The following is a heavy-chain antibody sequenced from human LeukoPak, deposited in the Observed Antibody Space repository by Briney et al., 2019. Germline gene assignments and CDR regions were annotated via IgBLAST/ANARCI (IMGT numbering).Heavy chain of an antibody. CDR2: IGGSGGFIT. CDR1: GFTVSSNY. Sequence: GGSLRLSCAASGFTVSSNYMSWVRQAPGKGLEWVSVIGGSGGFITYYADSVKGRFTVSRDNSKNTLYLQMNSLRVEDTAVYYCAREFRSGYNSRWFDYWGQGTLVTVSS. D-gene: IGHD6-19*01. V-gene: IGHV3-53*01. J-gene: IGHJ5*01. CDR3: AREFRSGYNSRWFDY.